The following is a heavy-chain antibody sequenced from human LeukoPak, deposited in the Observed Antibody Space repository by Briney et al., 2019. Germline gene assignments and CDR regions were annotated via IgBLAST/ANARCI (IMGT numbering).Heavy chain of an antibody. Sequence: QPGGSLRLSCAASGFTFSRYWMHCVRQAPGKGLVWVSRINSDGNSTSCADSVKGRFTISRDNAKNTLYLQMNSLRAEDTAVYYCARGGGYSYAPFDYWGQGTLVTVSS. CDR1: GFTFSRYW. V-gene: IGHV3-74*01. CDR3: ARGGGYSYAPFDY. J-gene: IGHJ4*02. CDR2: INSDGNST. D-gene: IGHD5-18*01.